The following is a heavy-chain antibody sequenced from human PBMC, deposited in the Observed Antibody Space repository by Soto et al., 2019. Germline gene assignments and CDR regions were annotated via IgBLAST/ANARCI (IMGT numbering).Heavy chain of an antibody. CDR1: GFTFSSYY. CDR2: ISGDGTTI. D-gene: IGHD1-20*01. Sequence: GGSVRLSCSASGFTFSSYYMHWVRQVPGEGLVWVSRISGDGTTISYADSVKGRFTISRDNAKNTLYLQMNSLRGEDTAVYYCARTYISGIAGFDPQGQRSLVTVSS. J-gene: IGHJ5*02. V-gene: IGHV3-74*01. CDR3: ARTYISGIAGFDP.